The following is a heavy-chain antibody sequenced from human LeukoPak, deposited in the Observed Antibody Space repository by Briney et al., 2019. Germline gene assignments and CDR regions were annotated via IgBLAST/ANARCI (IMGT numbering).Heavy chain of an antibody. CDR1: GGTFSSYA. V-gene: IGHV1-69*01. D-gene: IGHD6-19*01. CDR2: IIPIVGTA. CDR3: ARVSRQWLVPDY. Sequence: ASVKVSCKASGGTFSSYAISWVRQAPGQGLEWMGGIIPIVGTANYAQKFQGRVTITADESTSTAYMELSSLRSEDTAVYYCARVSRQWLVPDYWGQGTLVTVSS. J-gene: IGHJ4*02.